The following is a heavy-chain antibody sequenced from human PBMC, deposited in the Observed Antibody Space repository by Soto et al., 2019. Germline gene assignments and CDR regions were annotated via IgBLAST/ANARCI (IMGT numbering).Heavy chain of an antibody. D-gene: IGHD2-15*01. CDR2: IKSKTDGGTT. V-gene: IGHV3-15*01. CDR3: TTDTINPTRILWFPNWFDP. Sequence: GGSLILSCAASGFTFSNAWMSWVSQTPGKGLEWVGRIKSKTDGGTTDYAAPVKGRFTISRDDSKNTLYLQMNSLKTEDTAVYYCTTDTINPTRILWFPNWFDPWGQGTLVTVSS. J-gene: IGHJ5*02. CDR1: GFTFSNAW.